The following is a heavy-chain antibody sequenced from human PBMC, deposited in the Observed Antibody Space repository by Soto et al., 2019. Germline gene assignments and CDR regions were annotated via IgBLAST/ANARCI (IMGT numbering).Heavy chain of an antibody. CDR3: AKGQHCSSTSCYFSYYGMDV. Sequence: QVQLVESGGGVVQPGRSLRLSCAASGFIFNTYDMHWVRQAPGKGLEWVAVISYDGSNKYYADSVKGRLTISRDNSKKMLYLQMNSLRPEDTAVYYCAKGQHCSSTSCYFSYYGMDVWGQGTKVAVSS. D-gene: IGHD2-2*01. J-gene: IGHJ6*02. CDR1: GFIFNTYD. CDR2: ISYDGSNK. V-gene: IGHV3-30*18.